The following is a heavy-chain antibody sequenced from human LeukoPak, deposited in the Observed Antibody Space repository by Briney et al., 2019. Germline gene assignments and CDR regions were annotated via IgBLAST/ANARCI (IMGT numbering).Heavy chain of an antibody. D-gene: IGHD3-22*01. CDR1: GYTFTGYY. Sequence: ASVKVSCTASGYTFTGYYMHWGRHPPGQVLEWVGWIYPNSGGTNNAQKFQGRVTMTRDTSISTAYMEQSRLRADDTAVYYCARIEMYYDSSGYYSPWGQGTLVTVPS. CDR2: IYPNSGGT. CDR3: ARIEMYYDSSGYYSP. J-gene: IGHJ5*02. V-gene: IGHV1-2*02.